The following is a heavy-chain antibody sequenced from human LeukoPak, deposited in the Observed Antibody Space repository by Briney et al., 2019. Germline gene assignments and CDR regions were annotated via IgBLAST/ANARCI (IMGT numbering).Heavy chain of an antibody. CDR3: ASPYSSGL. J-gene: IGHJ1*01. V-gene: IGHV3-74*01. D-gene: IGHD6-25*01. CDR2: INGDGSRT. Sequence: GGSLRLSXATSGFTFSNYWMHWVRQAPGKGLVWVSGINGDGSRTNYEDSVNGRFTVSRDNAKNTLYLQMNSLRAEDTAVYYCASPYSSGLWGPGTLVTVSS. CDR1: GFTFSNYW.